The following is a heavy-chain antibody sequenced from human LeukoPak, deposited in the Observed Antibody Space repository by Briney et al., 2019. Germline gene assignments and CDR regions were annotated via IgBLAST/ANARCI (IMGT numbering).Heavy chain of an antibody. CDR3: ASRAISGPLDY. D-gene: IGHD5-12*01. J-gene: IGHJ4*02. CDR2: INPSGGST. V-gene: IGHV1-46*01. Sequence: GASVKVSCKASGYTFTSYYMHWVRQAPGQGLEWMGIINPSGGSTSYAQKFQGRVTMTRDTSTSTVYMELSSLRSDDTAVYYCASRAISGPLDYWGQGTLVTVSS. CDR1: GYTFTSYY.